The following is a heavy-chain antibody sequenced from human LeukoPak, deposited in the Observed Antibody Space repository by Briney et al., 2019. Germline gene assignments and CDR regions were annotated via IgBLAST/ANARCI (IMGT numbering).Heavy chain of an antibody. CDR1: GGSISSYY. CDR2: IYTSGGT. CDR3: ARDYYGSGSCGMDV. V-gene: IGHV4-4*07. J-gene: IGHJ6*02. Sequence: SETLSLTCTVSGGSISSYYWSWIRQPAGKGLEWIGRIYTSGGTNYNPSLKSRVTMSVDTSKNQFSLKLSSVTAADTAVYYCARDYYGSGSCGMDVWGQGTTVTVSS. D-gene: IGHD3-10*01.